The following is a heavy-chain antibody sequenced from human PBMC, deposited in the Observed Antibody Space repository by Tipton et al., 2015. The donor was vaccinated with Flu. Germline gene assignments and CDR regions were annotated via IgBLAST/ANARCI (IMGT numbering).Heavy chain of an antibody. CDR1: GVDMSRNY. D-gene: IGHD3-10*01. Sequence: TLSLTCTVFGVDMSRNYWSWIRKPAGKGLEWIGRIFPSGSTTYNPSLESRVSMSIDKSKNQFSLELTSVTAADTAIYYCARIYGSSRRWFDFWGQGTRVTVSS. CDR2: IFPSGST. J-gene: IGHJ4*02. CDR3: ARIYGSSRRWFDF. V-gene: IGHV4-4*07.